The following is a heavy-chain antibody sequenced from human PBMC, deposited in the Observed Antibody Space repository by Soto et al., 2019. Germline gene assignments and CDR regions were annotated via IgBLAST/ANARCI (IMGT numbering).Heavy chain of an antibody. J-gene: IGHJ4*02. V-gene: IGHV4-59*01. CDR1: GGSISSYY. D-gene: IGHD5-12*01. CDR3: ARVRNRDGYKRWYFDY. Sequence: PSETLSLTCTVSGGSISSYYWSWIRQPPGKGLEWIGYIYYSGSTNYNPSLKSRVTISVDTSKNQFSLKLSSVTAADTAVYYCARVRNRDGYKRWYFDYWGQGTLVTVSS. CDR2: IYYSGST.